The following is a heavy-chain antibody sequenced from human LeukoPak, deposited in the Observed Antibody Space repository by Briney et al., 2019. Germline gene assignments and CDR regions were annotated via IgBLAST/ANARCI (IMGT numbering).Heavy chain of an antibody. J-gene: IGHJ4*02. V-gene: IGHV3-23*01. CDR2: ISGSGGST. D-gene: IGHD6-13*01. CDR1: GFTFSSYA. Sequence: GGSLRLSCAASGFTFSSYAMSWVRQAPGKGLEWVSAISGSGGSTYYAGSVKGRFTISRDNSKNTLYLQMNSLRAEDTAVYYCAKGGRGYSSSWYYFDYWGQGTLVTVSS. CDR3: AKGGRGYSSSWYYFDY.